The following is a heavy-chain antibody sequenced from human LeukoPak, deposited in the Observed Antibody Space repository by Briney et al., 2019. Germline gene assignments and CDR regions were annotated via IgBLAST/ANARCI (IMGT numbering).Heavy chain of an antibody. V-gene: IGHV1-2*02. Sequence: GASVKVSCKASGYTFTGYYMHWVRQAPGQGLEWMGWINPNSGGTNYSQTFQGRVTMTRDASISTAYLELSRPGSDDTAVYYCAXXXXXXXXXXFPPYYYYYTDVWGKGTTVTISS. J-gene: IGHJ6*03. CDR3: AXXXXXXXXXXFPPYYYYYTDV. CDR1: GYTFTGYY. CDR2: INPNSGGT.